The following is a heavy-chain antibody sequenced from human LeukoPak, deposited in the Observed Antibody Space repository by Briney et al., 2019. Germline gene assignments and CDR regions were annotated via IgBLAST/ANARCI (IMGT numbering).Heavy chain of an antibody. V-gene: IGHV1-18*01. J-gene: IGHJ4*02. CDR2: ISVYNVNT. Sequence: ASVKVSCKASGYTFTSYGISWVRQAPGQGLEWLGWISVYNVNTNYAQNLQGRVTMTTDTSTSTAYMELRSLRSDDTAVYYCARDRPSGSYSPEFDYWGQGTLVTVSS. CDR3: ARDRPSGSYSPEFDY. D-gene: IGHD1-26*01. CDR1: GYTFTSYG.